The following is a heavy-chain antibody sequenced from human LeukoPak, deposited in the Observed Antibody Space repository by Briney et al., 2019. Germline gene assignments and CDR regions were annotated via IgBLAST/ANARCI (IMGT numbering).Heavy chain of an antibody. CDR3: ARAGDDYVWGSDNYY. J-gene: IGHJ4*02. CDR1: GYTFTGYY. D-gene: IGHD3-16*01. V-gene: IGHV1-2*06. Sequence: ASVKVSCKASGYTFTGYYMHWVRQAPGQGLEWMGRINPNSGGTNYVQKFQGRVTMTRDTSISTAYMELSRLRSDDTAVYYCARAGDDYVWGSDNYYWGQGTLVTVSS. CDR2: INPNSGGT.